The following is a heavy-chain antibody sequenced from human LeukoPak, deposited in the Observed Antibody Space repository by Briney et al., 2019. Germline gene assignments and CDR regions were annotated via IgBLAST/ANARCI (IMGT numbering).Heavy chain of an antibody. D-gene: IGHD6-19*01. CDR3: ARAWGGWLHYFDY. CDR2: INHSGST. CDR1: GGSFSGYY. Sequence: KPSETLSLTCAVYGGSFSGYYWSWIRQPPGKGLEWIGEINHSGSTNYNPSLKSRVTISVDTSKNQFSLKLSSVTAADTAVYYCARAWGGWLHYFDYWGQGTLVTVSS. V-gene: IGHV4-34*01. J-gene: IGHJ4*02.